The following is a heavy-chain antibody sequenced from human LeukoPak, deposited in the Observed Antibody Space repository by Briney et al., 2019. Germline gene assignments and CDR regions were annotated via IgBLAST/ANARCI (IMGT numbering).Heavy chain of an antibody. CDR2: IIPIFGTA. CDR1: GGTFSSYA. D-gene: IGHD5-18*01. J-gene: IGHJ3*02. CDR3: ARASRSDIEYSYGYAVGGDDAFDI. Sequence: SVKVSRKASGGTFSSYAISWVRQAPGQGLEWMGGIIPIFGTANYAQKFQGRVTITADESTSTAYMELSSLRSEDTAVYYCARASRSDIEYSYGYAVGGDDAFDIWGQGTMVTVSS. V-gene: IGHV1-69*13.